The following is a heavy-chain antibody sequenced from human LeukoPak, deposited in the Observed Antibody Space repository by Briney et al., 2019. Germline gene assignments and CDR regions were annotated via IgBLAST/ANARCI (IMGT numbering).Heavy chain of an antibody. CDR3: ARVVGATTAFDY. Sequence: GGSLRLSCAASGFTLSSYEMNWVRQAPGKGLEWVSYISSSGSTIYYADSVKGRFTISRDNAKNSLDLQMNSLRAEDTAVYYCARVVGATTAFDYCGQGSLVTVSS. D-gene: IGHD1-26*01. CDR2: ISSSGSTI. V-gene: IGHV3-48*03. J-gene: IGHJ4*02. CDR1: GFTLSSYE.